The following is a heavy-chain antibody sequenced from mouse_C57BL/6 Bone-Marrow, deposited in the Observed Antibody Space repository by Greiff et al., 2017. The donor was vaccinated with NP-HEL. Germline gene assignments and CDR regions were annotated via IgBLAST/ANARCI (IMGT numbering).Heavy chain of an antibody. CDR3: ARHSARYFDV. CDR2: ISSGGSYT. CDR1: GFTFSSYG. J-gene: IGHJ1*03. Sequence: EVKLMESGGDLVKPGGSLKLSCAASGFTFSSYGMSWVRQTPDKRLEWVATISSGGSYTYYPDSVKGRFTISRDNAKNTLYLQMSSLKSEDTAMYYCARHSARYFDVWGTGTTVTVSS. V-gene: IGHV5-6*01.